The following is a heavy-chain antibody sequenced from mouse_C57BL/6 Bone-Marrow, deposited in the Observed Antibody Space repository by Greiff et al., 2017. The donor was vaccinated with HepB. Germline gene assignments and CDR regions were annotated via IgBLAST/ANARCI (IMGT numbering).Heavy chain of an antibody. V-gene: IGHV10-1*01. D-gene: IGHD3-3*01. CDR2: IRSKSNNYAT. CDR1: GFSFNTYA. CDR3: VRHGGRGPYFDY. Sequence: EVQLQESGGGLVQPKGSLKLSCAASGFSFNTYAMNWVRQAPGKGLEWVARIRSKSNNYATYYADSVKDRFTISRDDSESMLYLQMNNLKTEDTAMYYCVRHGGRGPYFDYWGQGTTLTVSS. J-gene: IGHJ2*01.